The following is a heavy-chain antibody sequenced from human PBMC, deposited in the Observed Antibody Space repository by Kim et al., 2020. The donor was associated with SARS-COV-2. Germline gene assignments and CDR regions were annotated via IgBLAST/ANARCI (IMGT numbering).Heavy chain of an antibody. CDR3: ARSVEMATIFDY. V-gene: IGHV3-48*02. J-gene: IGHJ4*02. CDR2: ISSSSNTI. Sequence: GGSLRLSCVASGFSFSTYSMNWVRQTPGKGLEWVSYISSSSNTIDYSDSVKGRFTISRDNAKNSLYLQMNSLKDEDTAVYYCARSVEMATIFDYWGQGTLVTVSS. CDR1: GFSFSTYS. D-gene: IGHD5-12*01.